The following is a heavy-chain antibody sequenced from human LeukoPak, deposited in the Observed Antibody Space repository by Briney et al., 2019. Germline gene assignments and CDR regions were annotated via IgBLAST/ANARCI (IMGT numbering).Heavy chain of an antibody. D-gene: IGHD3-22*01. Sequence: PGRSLRLSCAASGFTFDDYAMHWVRQAPGKGLEWVSGISWNSGSIGYADSVKGRFTISRDNAKNSLYLQMNSLRAEDTALYYCAKDIGFDYYDSRGGYFDYWGQGTLVTVSS. CDR2: ISWNSGSI. CDR3: AKDIGFDYYDSRGGYFDY. J-gene: IGHJ4*02. CDR1: GFTFDDYA. V-gene: IGHV3-9*01.